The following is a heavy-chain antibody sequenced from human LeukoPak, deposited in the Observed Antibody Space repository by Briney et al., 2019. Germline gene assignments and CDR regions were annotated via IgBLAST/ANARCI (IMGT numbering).Heavy chain of an antibody. CDR1: NGSITSTSYY. V-gene: IGHV4-39*01. D-gene: IGHD4-17*01. CDR3: ARQGGGDFVDS. CDR2: TSSGGSA. Sequence: SETLSLTCFASNGSITSTSYYWAWIRQSPGKGLEWIGTTSSGGSAYYKTSLKSRVTISVDTSKTQLSLRLTSVTAADTAVYYCARQGGGDFVDSWGQGTLASVS. J-gene: IGHJ4*02.